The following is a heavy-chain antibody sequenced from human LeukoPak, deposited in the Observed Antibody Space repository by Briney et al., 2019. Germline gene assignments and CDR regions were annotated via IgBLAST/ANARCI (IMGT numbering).Heavy chain of an antibody. CDR1: GFTFSSYA. J-gene: IGHJ4*02. D-gene: IGHD2-2*02. V-gene: IGHV3-30*04. CDR3: AAGGYQLLYCWFDY. CDR2: ISYDGSNK. Sequence: GGSLRLSCAASGFTFSSYATHWVRQAPGKGLEWVAVISYDGSNKYYADSVKGRFTISRDNSKNTLYLQMNSLRAEDTAVYYCAAGGYQLLYCWFDYWGQGTLVTVSS.